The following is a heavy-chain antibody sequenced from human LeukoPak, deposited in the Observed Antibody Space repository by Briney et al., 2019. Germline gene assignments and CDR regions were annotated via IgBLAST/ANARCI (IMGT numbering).Heavy chain of an antibody. CDR2: IYYSGST. J-gene: IGHJ6*02. Sequence: SETLSLACTVSGGSISSYYWSWIRQPAGKGLEWIGYIYYSGSTNYNPSLKSRVTISVDTSKNQFSLKLSSVTAADTAVYYCARVGCSSTSCFKSSNYYYYYYGMDVWGQGTTVTVSS. CDR3: ARVGCSSTSCFKSSNYYYYYYGMDV. CDR1: GGSISSYY. D-gene: IGHD2-2*01. V-gene: IGHV4-59*01.